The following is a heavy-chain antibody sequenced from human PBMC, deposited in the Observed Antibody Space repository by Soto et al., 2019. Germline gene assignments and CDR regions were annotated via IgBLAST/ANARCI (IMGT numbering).Heavy chain of an antibody. D-gene: IGHD1-26*01. CDR2: ISYDGSNK. CDR1: GFTFSSYG. V-gene: IGHV3-30*18. CDR3: AKDTGELLTLFDY. Sequence: GGSLRLSCAASGFTFSSYGMHWVRQAPGKGLEWVAVISYDGSNKYYADSVKGRFTISRDNSKNTLYLQMNSLRAEDTAVYYCAKDTGELLTLFDYWGQGTLVTVSS. J-gene: IGHJ4*02.